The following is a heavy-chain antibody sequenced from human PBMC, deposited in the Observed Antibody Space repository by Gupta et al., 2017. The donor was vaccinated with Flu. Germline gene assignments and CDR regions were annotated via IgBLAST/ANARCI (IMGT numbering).Heavy chain of an antibody. CDR3: VKDAYSSIYYYYMDV. V-gene: IGHV3-9*01. J-gene: IGHJ6*03. Sequence: EGQLAESGGRLEQPGRSLRLSCTASGFNIDAYGMHWVRQAPGKSLEWVAGINWNSGDLGYADSVKGRFTISRDNARNALYLDMNSLRLEDTASYYCVKDAYSSIYYYYMDVWGRGTTVTVSS. D-gene: IGHD2-2*01. CDR2: INWNSGDL. CDR1: GFNIDAYG.